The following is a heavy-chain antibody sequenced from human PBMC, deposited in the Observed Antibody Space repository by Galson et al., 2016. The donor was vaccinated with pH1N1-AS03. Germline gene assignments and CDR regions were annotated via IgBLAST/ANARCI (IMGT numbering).Heavy chain of an antibody. D-gene: IGHD2-2*02. CDR2: MHPDSGNA. CDR1: GYTFTSYD. V-gene: IGHV1-8*01. Sequence: SVKVSCKASGYTFTSYDINWVRQATGQGLEWMGWMHPDSGNAGYAQKFQGRVTMTRNTSISTAYMELSSLRPEDTAVYYCARGSSCNITSRYTGGFDPWGQGTLVTVSS. J-gene: IGHJ5*02. CDR3: ARGSSCNITSRYTGGFDP.